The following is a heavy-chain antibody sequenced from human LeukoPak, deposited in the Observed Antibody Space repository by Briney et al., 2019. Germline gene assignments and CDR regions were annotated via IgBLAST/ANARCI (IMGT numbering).Heavy chain of an antibody. CDR2: ISGSSGST. V-gene: IGHV3-23*01. CDR1: GFTFSSYA. J-gene: IGHJ4*02. CDR3: AQGKAVAGTAKLFDY. D-gene: IGHD6-19*01. Sequence: PGGSLRLSCAASGFTFSSYAMSWVRQAPGKGLEWVSAISGSSGSTYYADSVKGRFTISRDNSKNTLYLQMNSLRAEDTAVYYCAQGKAVAGTAKLFDYWGQGTLVTVSS.